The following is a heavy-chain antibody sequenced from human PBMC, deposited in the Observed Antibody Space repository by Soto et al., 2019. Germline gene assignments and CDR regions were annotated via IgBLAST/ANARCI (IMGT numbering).Heavy chain of an antibody. CDR1: GGSISSGGYY. CDR2: IYYSGST. V-gene: IGHV4-31*03. J-gene: IGHJ2*01. Sequence: QVQLQESGPGLVKPSQTLSLTCTVSGGSISSGGYYWSWIRQHPGKGLEWIGYIYYSGSTYYNPSLKSRVTISVDTSKNQFSLKLSSVTAADTAVYYCARVYCSGGSCYARWYFDLWGRGTLVTVSS. D-gene: IGHD2-15*01. CDR3: ARVYCSGGSCYARWYFDL.